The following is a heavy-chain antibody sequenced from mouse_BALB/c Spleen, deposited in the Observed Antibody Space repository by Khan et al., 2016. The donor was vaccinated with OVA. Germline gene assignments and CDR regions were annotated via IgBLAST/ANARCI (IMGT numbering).Heavy chain of an antibody. J-gene: IGHJ4*01. CDR1: GFSLTIYG. V-gene: IGHV2-3*01. CDR3: AKIEYHGKFYAMDY. D-gene: IGHD2-1*01. Sequence: QVRLQQSGPGLVAPSQSLSITCTVSGFSLTIYGVNWVRQPPGKGLEWLGVIWGDGSTNYHSALISRLIISKDNSKSQVFLKMNSLQTDDTAMSFFAKIEYHGKFYAMDYWGQGTTITVSS. CDR2: IWGDGST.